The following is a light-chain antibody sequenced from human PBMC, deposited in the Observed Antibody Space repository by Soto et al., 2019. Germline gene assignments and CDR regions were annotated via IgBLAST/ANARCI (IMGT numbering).Light chain of an antibody. CDR1: SSDVGDYKY. V-gene: IGLV2-14*01. J-gene: IGLJ3*02. CDR2: EVS. Sequence: QSALTQPASVSGSPGQSITISCTGSSSDVGDYKYVSWYQQHPGKAPKLMIYEVSNRPSEVSNRFSGSKSGNTASLTISGLQAEDEADYYCSSQTTSDTLVFGGGTQLTVL. CDR3: SSQTTSDTLV.